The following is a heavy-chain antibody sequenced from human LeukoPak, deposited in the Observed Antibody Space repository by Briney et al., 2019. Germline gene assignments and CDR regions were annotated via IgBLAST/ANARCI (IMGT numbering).Heavy chain of an antibody. V-gene: IGHV4-59*12. J-gene: IGHJ3*02. D-gene: IGHD1-14*01. Sequence: SETLSLTCSVSGGAISSDYWSWIRQPPGKGLEWIGYIHYSGSTDYNPSLKSRVTISVDTSKNQFSLKLSSVTAADTAVYYCAAGNPDAFDIWGQGTMVTVSS. CDR3: AAGNPDAFDI. CDR2: IHYSGST. CDR1: GGAISSDY.